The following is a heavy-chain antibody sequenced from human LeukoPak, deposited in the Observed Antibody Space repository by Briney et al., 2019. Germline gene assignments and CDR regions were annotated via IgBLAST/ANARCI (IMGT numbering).Heavy chain of an antibody. J-gene: IGHJ5*02. Sequence: GASVKVSCKASEYTFTDYYIHWIRQAPGQGLEWMGRISPNTGGTDHAQEFRDKITMTRDTSISTAYIELSRLISDDTAVYYCARANIVVVPAARRWFDPWGQGTLVTVSS. CDR2: ISPNTGGT. D-gene: IGHD2-2*01. V-gene: IGHV1-2*06. CDR3: ARANIVVVPAARRWFDP. CDR1: EYTFTDYY.